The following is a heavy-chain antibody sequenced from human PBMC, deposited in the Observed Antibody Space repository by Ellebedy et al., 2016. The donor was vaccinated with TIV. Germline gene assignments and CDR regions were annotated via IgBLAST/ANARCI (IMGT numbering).Heavy chain of an antibody. Sequence: GESLKISXAASGFTFSSYWMHWVRQAPGKGLEWVANIKQDGSVKKYVDSVKGRFTISRDNAKSSLYLQMNSLRVEDTALYYCSSHAETSMTHWGQGTLVTVSS. CDR2: IKQDGSVK. D-gene: IGHD5-18*01. J-gene: IGHJ4*02. CDR3: SSHAETSMTH. CDR1: GFTFSSYW. V-gene: IGHV3-7*01.